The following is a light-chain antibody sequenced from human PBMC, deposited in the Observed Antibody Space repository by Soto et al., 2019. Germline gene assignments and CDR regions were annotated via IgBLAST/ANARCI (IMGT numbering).Light chain of an antibody. CDR2: DVN. Sequence: QSALTQPRSVSGSPGQSVTISCTGTSSDVGGYNFVSWYQQHPGKAPKLMIYDVNKRPSGVPDRFSGSKSGNTASLTISGLQAEDEADYYCCSNAGSYTHVFGTGTKLTVL. J-gene: IGLJ1*01. CDR3: CSNAGSYTHV. CDR1: SSDVGGYNF. V-gene: IGLV2-11*01.